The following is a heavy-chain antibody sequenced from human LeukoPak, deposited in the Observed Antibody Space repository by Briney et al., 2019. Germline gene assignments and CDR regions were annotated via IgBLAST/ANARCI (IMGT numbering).Heavy chain of an antibody. V-gene: IGHV3-21*04. J-gene: IGHJ4*02. CDR3: AKGLDYGDC. Sequence: GGSLRLSCAASGFTFSSFSMTWVRQAPGKGLEWLSSCRSRSIYYADSAKGRFTISRDNSKNTLYLQMNSLRAEDTAVYYCAKGLDYGDCWGQGTLVTVSS. CDR2: CRSRSI. CDR1: GFTFSSFS.